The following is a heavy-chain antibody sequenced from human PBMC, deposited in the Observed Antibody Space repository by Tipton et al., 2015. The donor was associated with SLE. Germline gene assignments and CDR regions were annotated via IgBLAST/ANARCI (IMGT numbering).Heavy chain of an antibody. J-gene: IGHJ3*02. CDR3: ARPNDFWSVQGAFDI. V-gene: IGHV4-39*01. CDR1: GRSFSGYY. Sequence: TLSLTCTVSGRSFSGYYWSWIRQPPGKGLEWIGSIYYSGSTYYNPSLKSRVTISVDTSKNQFSLKLSSVTAADTAVYYCARPNDFWSVQGAFDIWGQGTMVTVSS. CDR2: IYYSGST. D-gene: IGHD3-3*01.